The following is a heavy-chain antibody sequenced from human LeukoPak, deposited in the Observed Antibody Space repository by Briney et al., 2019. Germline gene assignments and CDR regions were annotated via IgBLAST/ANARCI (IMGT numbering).Heavy chain of an antibody. D-gene: IGHD6-19*01. Sequence: GGSLRLSCAASGFTFSSYAMSWVRQAPGKGLEWVSTISDSGGNTYYADSVKGRFTISRDNSKNTLYLQMNSLRAEDTAVYYCAKEKQWLVLISDAFDIWGQGTMVTVSS. J-gene: IGHJ3*02. CDR3: AKEKQWLVLISDAFDI. CDR2: ISDSGGNT. V-gene: IGHV3-23*01. CDR1: GFTFSSYA.